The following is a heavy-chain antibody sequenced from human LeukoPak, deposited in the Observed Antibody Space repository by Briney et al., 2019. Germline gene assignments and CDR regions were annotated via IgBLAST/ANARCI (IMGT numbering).Heavy chain of an antibody. CDR2: ISGSRSTT. CDR1: GFIFSDYY. Sequence: GRSLRLSCEASGFIFSDYYMGWIRQAPGKGLEWVSYISGSRSTTYYADSVKGRFTIYRDSAKNSLYLQMDSLRAEDTALYYCARVYYNSLGYAFDVWGQGTMVSVTS. V-gene: IGHV3-11*04. D-gene: IGHD3-22*01. J-gene: IGHJ3*01. CDR3: ARVYYNSLGYAFDV.